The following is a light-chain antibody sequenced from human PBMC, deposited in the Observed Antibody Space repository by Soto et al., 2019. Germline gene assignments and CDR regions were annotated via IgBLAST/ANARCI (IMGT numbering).Light chain of an antibody. Sequence: DTVLIQSPATLSLSPGERATLSCRASHTVANFLAWYQHKPGQAPRLLIYDVSNRATGIPARFSGSGSGTDFILTISSLEPDDFAVYYCQQRSNRPPTFGGGTNVEI. V-gene: IGKV3-11*01. CDR1: HTVANF. J-gene: IGKJ4*01. CDR2: DVS. CDR3: QQRSNRPPT.